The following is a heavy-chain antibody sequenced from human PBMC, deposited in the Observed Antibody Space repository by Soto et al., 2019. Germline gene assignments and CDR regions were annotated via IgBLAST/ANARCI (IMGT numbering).Heavy chain of an antibody. Sequence: SETLSLTCAVYGGSFSGYYWSWIRQPPGKGLEWIGEINHSGSTNYNPSLKSRVTISVDTSKNQFSLKLSSVTAADTAVYYCARVPYYYDSSGYYHFDYWGQGTLVTVSS. CDR3: ARVPYYYDSSGYYHFDY. D-gene: IGHD3-22*01. CDR1: GGSFSGYY. V-gene: IGHV4-34*01. CDR2: INHSGST. J-gene: IGHJ4*02.